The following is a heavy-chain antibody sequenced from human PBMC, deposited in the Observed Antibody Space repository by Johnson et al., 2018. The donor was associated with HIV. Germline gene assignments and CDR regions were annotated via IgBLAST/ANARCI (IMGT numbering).Heavy chain of an antibody. CDR1: GFTFSSYW. CDR3: AREGDYVWGPGKVSDI. V-gene: IGHV3-66*01. Sequence: VQLVESGGGLVQPGGSLRLSCAASGFTFSSYWMSWVRQAPGKGLEWVSVIYTDDSIYYADSVKGRFTISRDNSKNTLYLQMNSLRAEDTAVYYCAREGDYVWGPGKVSDIWGQGTMVTVSS. J-gene: IGHJ3*02. CDR2: IYTDDSI. D-gene: IGHD3-16*01.